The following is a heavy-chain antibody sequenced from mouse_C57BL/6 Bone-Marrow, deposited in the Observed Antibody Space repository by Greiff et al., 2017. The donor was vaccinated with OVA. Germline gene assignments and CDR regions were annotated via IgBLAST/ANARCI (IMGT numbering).Heavy chain of an antibody. Sequence: QVQLQQPGAELVKPGASVKLSCKASGYTFTSYWMHWVKQRPGQGLEWIGMIHPNSGSTNYNEKFKSKATLTVDKSSSTAYLQLSSLTSEDSAVYYCAMNYGRDWYFDVWGTGTTVTVSS. V-gene: IGHV1-64*01. D-gene: IGHD1-1*01. J-gene: IGHJ1*03. CDR1: GYTFTSYW. CDR3: AMNYGRDWYFDV. CDR2: IHPNSGST.